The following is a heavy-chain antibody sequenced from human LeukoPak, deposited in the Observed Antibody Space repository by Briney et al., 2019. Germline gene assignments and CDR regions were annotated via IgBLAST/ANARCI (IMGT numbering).Heavy chain of an antibody. CDR1: GRSISSYY. CDR2: IYFSGRT. D-gene: IGHD2/OR15-2a*01. CDR3: AKHPPNSFGGFWYFDL. Sequence: PSETLSFTCTVLGRSISSYYWSWIRKPPGKGLEWFGYIYFSGRTPYNPHLKSRVTISVDTSKIQFSLKLSSVTAADTAVYYCAKHPPNSFGGFWYFDLWGRGTLVTVSS. V-gene: IGHV4-59*01. J-gene: IGHJ2*01.